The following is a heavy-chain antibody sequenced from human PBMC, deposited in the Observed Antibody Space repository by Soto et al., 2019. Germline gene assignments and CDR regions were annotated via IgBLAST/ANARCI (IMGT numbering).Heavy chain of an antibody. V-gene: IGHV1-3*01. J-gene: IGHJ3*02. CDR3: ARSLPIITFGGVAYDI. Sequence: QVQLVQSGAEVKKPGASVKVSCKASGYTFTSYAMHWVRQAPGQRLEWMGWINAGNGNTKYSQKFQGRVTITRDTSASTAYMELSSLRSEDTAVYYCARSLPIITFGGVAYDIWGQGTMVTVSS. D-gene: IGHD3-16*01. CDR2: INAGNGNT. CDR1: GYTFTSYA.